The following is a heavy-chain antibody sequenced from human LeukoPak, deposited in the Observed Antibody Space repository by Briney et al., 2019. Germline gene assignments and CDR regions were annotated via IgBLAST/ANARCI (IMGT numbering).Heavy chain of an antibody. CDR2: ISSSSSYT. D-gene: IGHD3-10*01. J-gene: IGHJ4*02. V-gene: IGHV3-21*05. CDR1: GFTFSSYS. Sequence: PGGSLRLSCAASGFTFSSYSMNWVRQAPGKGLEWVSYISSSSSYTNYADSAKGRFTISRDNAKNSLYLQMNSLRAEDTAVYYCAREMYYYGSGSYGRDYWGQGTLVTVSS. CDR3: AREMYYYGSGSYGRDY.